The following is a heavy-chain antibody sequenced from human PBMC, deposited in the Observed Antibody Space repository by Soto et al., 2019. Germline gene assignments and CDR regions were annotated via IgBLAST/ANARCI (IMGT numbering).Heavy chain of an antibody. J-gene: IGHJ4*02. Sequence: PSETLSLTCTVSGGSIGRYYWSWIRQPPEKGLEWIGNIYYSGSTNYNPSLKSRVAMSLDTSRNQFSLKLSSVTAADTGVYYCGRVGSGISVAGDFDYWSLGTLVTVSS. CDR2: IYYSGST. D-gene: IGHD6-19*01. CDR1: GGSIGRYY. CDR3: GRVGSGISVAGDFDY. V-gene: IGHV4-59*12.